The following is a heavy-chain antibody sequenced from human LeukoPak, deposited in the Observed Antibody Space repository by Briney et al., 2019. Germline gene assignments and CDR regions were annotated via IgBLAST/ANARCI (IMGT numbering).Heavy chain of an antibody. J-gene: IGHJ4*02. CDR2: ISAYNGNT. Sequence: VASVKVSCKASGYTFTSYGISWVRQAPGQGLEWMGWISAYNGNTNYAQKLQGIVTMTTDTSTSTAYMELRSLRSDDTAVYYCASGSGPYYDYVWGTSTPLDYWGQGTLVTVSS. CDR3: ASGSGPYYDYVWGTSTPLDY. V-gene: IGHV1-18*01. D-gene: IGHD3-16*01. CDR1: GYTFTSYG.